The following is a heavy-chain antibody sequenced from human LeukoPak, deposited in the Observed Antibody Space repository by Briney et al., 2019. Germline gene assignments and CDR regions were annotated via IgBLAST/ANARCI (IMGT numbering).Heavy chain of an antibody. V-gene: IGHV4-39*07. CDR3: VRVEGSGSRSYAHFDH. J-gene: IGHJ4*02. CDR2: IFHSGTT. CDR1: GGSISTRYYY. D-gene: IGHD3-10*01. Sequence: SETLSLTCTVSGGSISTRYYYWAWVRQPPGKGLEWNAPIFHSGTTYYNPPLMSRVTVSVDPSKNQLSVKLTSVTAADRAVYYGVRVEGSGSRSYAHFDHWGQGTLGPVSS.